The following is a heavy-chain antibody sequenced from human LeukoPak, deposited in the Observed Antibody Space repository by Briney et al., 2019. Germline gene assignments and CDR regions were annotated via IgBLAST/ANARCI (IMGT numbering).Heavy chain of an antibody. Sequence: ASVKVSCKASGYTFTGYYIHWVRQAPGQGLEWMGWINPNSGGTNYAQKFQGRVTITADESTSTAYMELSSLRSEDTAVYYCARNIYNYYGSGSYYKRHYYYYYMDVWGKGTTVTISS. V-gene: IGHV1-2*02. CDR3: ARNIYNYYGSGSYYKRHYYYYYMDV. D-gene: IGHD3-10*01. CDR1: GYTFTGYY. CDR2: INPNSGGT. J-gene: IGHJ6*03.